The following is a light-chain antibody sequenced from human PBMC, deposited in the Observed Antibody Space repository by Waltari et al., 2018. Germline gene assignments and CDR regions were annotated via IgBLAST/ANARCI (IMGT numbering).Light chain of an antibody. J-gene: IGKJ1*01. CDR3: QKYGTLPAT. CDR1: QSVSRT. V-gene: IGKV3-20*01. CDR2: DAS. Sequence: EIVLTQSPGTLSLSPGERATLSRRASQSVSRTLAWYQQKPCPAPRLLIYDASTRATVIPDRFSGSGSGTDFSLTISRLEPEDFAVYYCQKYGTLPATFGQGTKVEIK.